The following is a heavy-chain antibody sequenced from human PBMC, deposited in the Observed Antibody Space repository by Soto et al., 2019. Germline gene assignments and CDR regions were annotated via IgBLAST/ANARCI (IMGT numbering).Heavy chain of an antibody. J-gene: IGHJ2*01. CDR1: GYTFTSYG. D-gene: IGHD5-12*01. CDR3: AVYRGRYGGYDWSWYFDL. V-gene: IGHV1-18*01. Sequence: QVQLVQSGAEVKKPGASVKVSCKASGYTFTSYGISWVRQAPGPGLEWMGWISAYNGNTNYAQKLQGRVTMTTDTSTSPAYMDLRSLRSDDRAVYYCAVYRGRYGGYDWSWYFDLWGRRSLVIVSS. CDR2: ISAYNGNT.